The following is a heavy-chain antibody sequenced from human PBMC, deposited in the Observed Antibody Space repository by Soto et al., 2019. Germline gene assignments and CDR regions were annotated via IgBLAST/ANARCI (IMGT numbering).Heavy chain of an antibody. CDR3: ARALAVPGYYYDY. Sequence: SETLSLTCTVSGGSSINYYWTWIRQPPGKGLEWIGYVYSSGHTSYNPSLKSRVTISIDTSKNQFSLKLSSVTAADTAVYYCARALAVPGYYYDYWGQGTLVTVSS. CDR2: VYSSGHT. J-gene: IGHJ4*02. D-gene: IGHD6-19*01. V-gene: IGHV4-59*01. CDR1: GGSSINYY.